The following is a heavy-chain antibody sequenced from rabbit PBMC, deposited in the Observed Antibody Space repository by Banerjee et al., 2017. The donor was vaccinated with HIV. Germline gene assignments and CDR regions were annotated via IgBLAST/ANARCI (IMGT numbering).Heavy chain of an antibody. D-gene: IGHD4-1*01. CDR3: VRDVGGWPYYLNL. CDR1: GFSFSSNYW. V-gene: IGHV1S40*01. Sequence: QSLEESGGDLVKPGASLTLTCTASGFSFSSNYWLCWVRQAPGKGLEWIACIGAGGSGSAYYATWAKGRFTISKTSSTTVTLQMTSLTAADTATYFCVRDVGGWPYYLNLWGPGTLVTVS. J-gene: IGHJ4*01. CDR2: IGAGGSGSA.